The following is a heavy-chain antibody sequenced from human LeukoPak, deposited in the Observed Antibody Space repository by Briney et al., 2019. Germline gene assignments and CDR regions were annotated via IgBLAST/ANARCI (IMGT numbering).Heavy chain of an antibody. V-gene: IGHV3-64*01. CDR2: ISSNGGST. CDR1: GFTFSSYA. D-gene: IGHD6-19*01. CDR3: ARGWGYSSGWYPTPVPNFDY. Sequence: GGSLRLSCAASGFTFSSYAMHWVRQAPGKGLEYVSAISSNGGSTYYANSVKGRFTISRDNSKNTLYLQMGSLRAEDMAVYYCARGWGYSSGWYPTPVPNFDYWGQGTLVTVSS. J-gene: IGHJ4*02.